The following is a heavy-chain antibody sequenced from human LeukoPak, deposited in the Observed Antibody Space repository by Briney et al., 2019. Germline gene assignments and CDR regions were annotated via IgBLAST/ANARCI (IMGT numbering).Heavy chain of an antibody. Sequence: SETRSLTCAVYGGSFSGYYWSWIRQPPGKGLEWIGEINHSGSTNYNPSLKSRVTISVDTSKNQFSLKLSSVTAADTAVYYCARGAVADFDYWGQGTLVTVSS. CDR1: GGSFSGYY. J-gene: IGHJ4*02. CDR3: ARGAVADFDY. V-gene: IGHV4-34*01. D-gene: IGHD6-19*01. CDR2: INHSGST.